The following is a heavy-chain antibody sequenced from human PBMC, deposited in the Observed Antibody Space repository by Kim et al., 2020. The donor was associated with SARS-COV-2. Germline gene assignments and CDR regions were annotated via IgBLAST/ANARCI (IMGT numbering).Heavy chain of an antibody. CDR3: ARDSSSWYRYYYYYGMDV. Sequence: KSRVTISVDTSKNRFSLKLSSVTAADTAVYYCARDSSSWYRYYYYYGMDVWGQGTTVTVSS. D-gene: IGHD6-13*01. J-gene: IGHJ6*02. V-gene: IGHV4-39*07.